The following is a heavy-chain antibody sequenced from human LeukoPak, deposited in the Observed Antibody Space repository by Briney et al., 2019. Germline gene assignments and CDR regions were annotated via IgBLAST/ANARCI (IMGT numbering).Heavy chain of an antibody. Sequence: SETLSPTCTVSGGSISSYYWSWIRQPPGKGLEWIGYIYYSGSTNYNPSLKSRVTISVDTSKNQFSLKLSSVTAADTAVYYCAILVRHGSGSSYIYYFDYWGQGTLVTVSS. J-gene: IGHJ4*02. CDR1: GGSISSYY. CDR3: AILVRHGSGSSYIYYFDY. D-gene: IGHD3-10*01. CDR2: IYYSGST. V-gene: IGHV4-59*08.